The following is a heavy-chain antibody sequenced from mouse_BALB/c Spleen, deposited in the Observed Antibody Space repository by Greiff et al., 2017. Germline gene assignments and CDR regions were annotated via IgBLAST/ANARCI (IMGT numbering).Heavy chain of an antibody. J-gene: IGHJ2*01. CDR2: IWAGGST. V-gene: IGHV2-9*02. D-gene: IGHD1-1*02. CDR1: GFSLTSYG. Sequence: QVQLKESGPGLVQPSQSLSITCTVSGFSLTSYGVHWVRQPPGKGLEWLGVIWAGGSTNYNSALMSRLSISKDNSKSQVFLKMNSLQTDDTAMYYCARFSRVVPFDYWGQGTTLTVSS. CDR3: ARFSRVVPFDY.